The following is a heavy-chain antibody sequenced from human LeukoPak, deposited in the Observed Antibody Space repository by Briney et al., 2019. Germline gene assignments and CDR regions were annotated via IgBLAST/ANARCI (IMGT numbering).Heavy chain of an antibody. CDR2: IKQDGNEK. CDR3: ARDYQGHFEY. D-gene: IGHD2-2*01. CDR1: RFTLGTYW. Sequence: PGGSLRLSCAASRFTLGTYWMSWVRQAPGKGLEWVANIKQDGNEKYYVDSVEGRFTISRDNAKNSLYLQMSSLRVEDTAVYYCARDYQGHFEYWGRGTLVTVSS. J-gene: IGHJ4*02. V-gene: IGHV3-7*05.